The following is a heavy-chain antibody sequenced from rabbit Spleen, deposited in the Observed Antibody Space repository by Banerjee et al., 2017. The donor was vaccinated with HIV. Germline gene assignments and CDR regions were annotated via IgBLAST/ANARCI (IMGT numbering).Heavy chain of an antibody. D-gene: IGHD5-1*01. CDR1: GVSFSSNHY. V-gene: IGHV1S40*01. CDR3: VRGGDGGGDGLDL. Sequence: QSLEESGGDLVKPGASLTLTCTASGVSFSSNHYMCWVRQAPGKGLEWIACIEGGSSTFSYFASWAKGRFTISKTSSTTVALQMTSLTAADTATYFCVRGGDGGGDGLDLWGPGTLVTVS. CDR2: IEGGSSTFS. J-gene: IGHJ6*01.